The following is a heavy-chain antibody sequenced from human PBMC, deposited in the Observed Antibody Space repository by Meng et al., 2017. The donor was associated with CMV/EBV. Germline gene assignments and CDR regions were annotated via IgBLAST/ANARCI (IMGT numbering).Heavy chain of an antibody. CDR3: AREPLLSSSDSYYFDY. V-gene: IGHV1-2*02. J-gene: IGHJ4*02. Sequence: YTFTGYYMHWVRQAPGQGLEWMGWINPNSGGTNYAQKCQGRVTMTRDTSISTAYMELSRLRSDDTAVYYCAREPLLSSSDSYYFDYWGQGTLVTVSS. CDR1: YTFTGYY. CDR2: INPNSGGT. D-gene: IGHD6-6*01.